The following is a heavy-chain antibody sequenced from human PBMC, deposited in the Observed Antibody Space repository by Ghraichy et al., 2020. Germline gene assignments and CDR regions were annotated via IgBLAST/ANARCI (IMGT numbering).Heavy chain of an antibody. CDR3: SIGGEAVTPVLYHMDV. CDR2: ISISTRYI. V-gene: IGHV3-21*01. J-gene: IGHJ6*02. D-gene: IGHD6-19*01. Sequence: VSSISISTRYIYYADSVKGRFPISRDHAQNSLYLQMNSLRAEDTAVYYCSIGGEAVTPVLYHMDVWGLGTTVTV.